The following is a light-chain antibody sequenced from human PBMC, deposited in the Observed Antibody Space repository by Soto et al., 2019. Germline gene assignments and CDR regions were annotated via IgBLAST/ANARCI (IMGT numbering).Light chain of an antibody. CDR3: SSYGGGDTFHVI. J-gene: IGLJ2*01. V-gene: IGLV2-8*01. Sequence: ALTQPPSASGSPGQSVTISCTGTSSDVGAYNYVSWYQQYTGKAPKLMIYDVSKRPSGVPDRFSGSKSGNTASLTVSGLRADDEAVYYCSSYGGGDTFHVIFGGGTKLTVL. CDR1: SSDVGAYNY. CDR2: DVS.